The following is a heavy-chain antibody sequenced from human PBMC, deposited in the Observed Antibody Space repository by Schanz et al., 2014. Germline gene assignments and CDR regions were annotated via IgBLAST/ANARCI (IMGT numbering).Heavy chain of an antibody. V-gene: IGHV1-69*08. CDR2: IIPILGME. Sequence: QVQLVQSGAEVKKPGSSVKVSCKASGGTFRSYTVSWVRQAPGQGLEWMGKIIPILGMENYAQKFQGRVTITADISTSTAYMDLSSLRSDDTAVYFCARDPYGKNSGDFDYWGQGTLVTVSS. CDR3: ARDPYGKNSGDFDY. D-gene: IGHD4-17*01. J-gene: IGHJ4*02. CDR1: GGTFRSYT.